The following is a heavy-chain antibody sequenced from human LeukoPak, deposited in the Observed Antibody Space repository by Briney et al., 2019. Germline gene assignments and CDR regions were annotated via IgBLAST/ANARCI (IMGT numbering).Heavy chain of an antibody. Sequence: PGGSLRLSCAGSGFTFRNYWMNWVRQAPGEGREWVANIKEDGSEKYYVDSVKGRFTVSRDNAKNSLYLQINSLGADDTAVYYCARGGPTVGTDYWGQGTLVTVSS. V-gene: IGHV3-7*01. J-gene: IGHJ4*02. D-gene: IGHD1-26*01. CDR3: ARGGPTVGTDY. CDR1: GFTFRNYW. CDR2: IKEDGSEK.